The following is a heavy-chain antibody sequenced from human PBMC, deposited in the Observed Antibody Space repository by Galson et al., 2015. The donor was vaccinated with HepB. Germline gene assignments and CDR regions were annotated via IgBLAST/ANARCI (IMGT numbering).Heavy chain of an antibody. Sequence: QSGAEVKKPGESLRISCKGSGYSFSSYWIGWVRQMPGKGLEWMGRIDPSDSYTNYSPSFQGHVIISVDKSIRTVYLQWSSLKASDTAIYYCARHNQLTFWSGFYGGSVDPWGQGTLVTVSS. CDR3: ARHNQLTFWSGFYGGSVDP. CDR2: IDPSDSYT. V-gene: IGHV5-10-1*01. J-gene: IGHJ5*02. CDR1: GYSFSSYW. D-gene: IGHD3-3*01.